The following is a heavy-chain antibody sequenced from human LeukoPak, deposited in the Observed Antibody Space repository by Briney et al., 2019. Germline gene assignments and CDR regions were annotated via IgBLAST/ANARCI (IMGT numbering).Heavy chain of an antibody. CDR1: GYSFTSYW. CDR3: ARVNVGYCSSTSYNWCAFDI. CDR2: IYPGDSDT. Sequence: GESLKISCKGSGYSFTSYWIGWVRQMPGKGLEWMGIIYPGDSDTRYSPSFQGQVTISADKSISTAYMELSRLRSDDTAVYYCARVNVGYCSSTSYNWCAFDIWGQGTMVTVSS. V-gene: IGHV5-51*01. J-gene: IGHJ3*02. D-gene: IGHD2-2*01.